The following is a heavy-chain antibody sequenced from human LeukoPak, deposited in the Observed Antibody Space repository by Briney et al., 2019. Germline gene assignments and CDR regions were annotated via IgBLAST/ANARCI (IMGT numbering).Heavy chain of an antibody. CDR1: EYKFNICW. Sequence: GESLKISCKASEYKFNICWIAWVRQMPGKGVEWMGMIYPDDSDTRYSPSFEGHVTISVDNSINTAYLQWSSLEASDTAIYYCARHIGLTTRYLDYWGQGTLVTVSS. CDR3: ARHIGLTTRYLDY. D-gene: IGHD4/OR15-4a*01. J-gene: IGHJ4*02. V-gene: IGHV5-51*01. CDR2: IYPDDSDT.